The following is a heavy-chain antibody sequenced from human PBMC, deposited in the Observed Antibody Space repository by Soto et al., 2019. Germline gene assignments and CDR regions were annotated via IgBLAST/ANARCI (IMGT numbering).Heavy chain of an antibody. CDR3: ARGLADYGDSQAGY. CDR1: GFTFSSYG. CDR2: IWYDGSNK. J-gene: IGHJ4*02. V-gene: IGHV3-33*01. D-gene: IGHD4-17*01. Sequence: GGSLRLSCAASGFTFSSYGMHWVRQAPGKGLEWVAVIWYDGSNKYYADSVKGRFTISRDNSKNTLYLQMNSLRAEDTAVYYCARGLADYGDSQAGYWGQGTLVTVSS.